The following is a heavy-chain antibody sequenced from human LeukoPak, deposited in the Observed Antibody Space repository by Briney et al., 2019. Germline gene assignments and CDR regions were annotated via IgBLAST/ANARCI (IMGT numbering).Heavy chain of an antibody. J-gene: IGHJ6*02. Sequence: KRGESLKISCKGSGYSFTSYWIGWVLQMPGKGLEWMVIIYPGDSDTRYSPSFQGQVTISADKSIGTAYLQWSSLKASDTAMYYCASGYCSSTSCQADYYYGMDVWGQGTTVTVSS. CDR2: IYPGDSDT. CDR3: ASGYCSSTSCQADYYYGMDV. V-gene: IGHV5-51*01. CDR1: GYSFTSYW. D-gene: IGHD2-2*01.